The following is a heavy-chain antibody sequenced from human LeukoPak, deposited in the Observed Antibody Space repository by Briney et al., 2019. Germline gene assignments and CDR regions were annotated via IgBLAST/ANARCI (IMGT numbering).Heavy chain of an antibody. D-gene: IGHD4-17*01. V-gene: IGHV4-30-4*01. CDR2: IYYSGST. Sequence: SETLSLTCTVSGGSISSGVYYWSWIRQPPGKGLEWIGYIYYSGSTYYNPSLKSRVTISVDTSKNQFSLKLSSVTAADTAVYYCTSHYCDSYYFDYWGQGTLVTVSS. CDR1: GGSISSGVYY. CDR3: TSHYCDSYYFDY. J-gene: IGHJ4*02.